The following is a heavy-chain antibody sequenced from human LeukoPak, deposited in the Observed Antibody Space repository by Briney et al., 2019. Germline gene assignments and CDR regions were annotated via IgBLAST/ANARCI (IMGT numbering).Heavy chain of an antibody. Sequence: PSETLSLTCAVYGGSFIGYYWSWIRQPPGKGLEWIGEINHSGSTSYHPSLKSRVTISVDTSKNQFYLKLSSVTAADTAVYYCARGRTGGKPHTDYYYVRRGGWFDPWGQGTLVTVSS. CDR2: INHSGST. D-gene: IGHD3-22*01. CDR3: ARGRTGGKPHTDYYYVRRGGWFDP. J-gene: IGHJ5*02. V-gene: IGHV4-34*01. CDR1: GGSFIGYY.